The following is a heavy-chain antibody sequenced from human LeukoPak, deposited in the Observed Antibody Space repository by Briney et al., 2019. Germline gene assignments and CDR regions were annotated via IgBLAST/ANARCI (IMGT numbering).Heavy chain of an antibody. Sequence: GGSLRLSCAASGFIFSHYTMTWVRQAPGKGLDWVSSINGSGDATKYADSVMGRFTISRDNSKNTVSLQMNYLRAEDTAVYYCVKSDCGSDGCKLLSYWGQGTLVIASS. CDR3: VKSDCGSDGCKLLSY. CDR1: GFIFSHYT. CDR2: INGSGDAT. D-gene: IGHD3-10*02. V-gene: IGHV3-23*01. J-gene: IGHJ4*02.